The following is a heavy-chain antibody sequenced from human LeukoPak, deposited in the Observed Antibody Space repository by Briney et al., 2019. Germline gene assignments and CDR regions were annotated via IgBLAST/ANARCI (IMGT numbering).Heavy chain of an antibody. CDR1: GGSFSVYY. Sequence: SETLSLTCAVYGGSFSVYYWSWIRQPPGKGLEWIGEINHSGSTNYNPSLKSRVAISVDTSKNQFSLKLSSVTAADTAVYYCARGRSGYYDSSGYYYVDWYFDLWGRGTLVTVSS. J-gene: IGHJ2*01. CDR2: INHSGST. CDR3: ARGRSGYYDSSGYYYVDWYFDL. V-gene: IGHV4-34*01. D-gene: IGHD3-22*01.